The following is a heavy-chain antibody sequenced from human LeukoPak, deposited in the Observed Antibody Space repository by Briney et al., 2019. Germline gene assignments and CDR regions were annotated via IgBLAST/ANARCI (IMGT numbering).Heavy chain of an antibody. CDR1: AESFSGYH. D-gene: IGHD5-18*01. J-gene: IGHJ5*02. Sequence: PSETLSLTCGVYAESFSGYHWTWIRLRPGKGLEWIGYIYYSGSTYYNPSLKSRVTISVDTSKNQFSLKLSSVTAADTAVYYCARAVDTAMRLSWFDPWGQGTLVTVSS. CDR2: IYYSGST. CDR3: ARAVDTAMRLSWFDP. V-gene: IGHV4-31*11.